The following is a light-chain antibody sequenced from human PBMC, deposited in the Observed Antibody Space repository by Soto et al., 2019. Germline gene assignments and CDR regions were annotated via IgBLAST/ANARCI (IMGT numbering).Light chain of an antibody. CDR1: SNDVGKYNL. Sequence: QPVLTQPASVSGSPGQSITISCTGTSNDVGKYNLVSWYQHHPGKAPKLMIYDGTKRPSGVSNRFSGSKSGNTASLTISGLQAEDEGDYYCCSYAGSSDVVLGGGTKLTVL. CDR2: DGT. V-gene: IGLV2-23*01. CDR3: CSYAGSSDVV. J-gene: IGLJ2*01.